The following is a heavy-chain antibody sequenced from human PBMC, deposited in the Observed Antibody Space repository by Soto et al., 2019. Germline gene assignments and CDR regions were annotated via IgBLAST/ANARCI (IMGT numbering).Heavy chain of an antibody. CDR3: TTARQLQTYYYGMDV. V-gene: IGHV3-15*07. J-gene: IGHJ6*02. CDR2: IKSKTDGGTT. CDR1: GFTFSNAW. D-gene: IGHD2-2*01. Sequence: GGSLRLSCAASGFTFSNAWMNWVRQAPGKGLEWVGRIKSKTDGGTTDYAAPVKGRFTISRDDSKNTLYLQMNSLKTEDTAVYYCTTARQLQTYYYGMDVWGQGTTVTVSS.